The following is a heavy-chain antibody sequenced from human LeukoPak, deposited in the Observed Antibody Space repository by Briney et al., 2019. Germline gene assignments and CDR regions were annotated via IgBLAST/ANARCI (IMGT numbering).Heavy chain of an antibody. CDR1: GGSISSSSYY. D-gene: IGHD6-19*01. V-gene: IGHV4-39*02. CDR3: ARVTTVAGSDYFDY. J-gene: IGHJ4*02. Sequence: PSETLSLTCTVSGGSISSSSYYWGWIRQPPGKGLEWIGSIYYSGSTYYNPSLKSRVTISVDTSKNHFSLKLSSVTAADTAVYYCARVTTVAGSDYFDYWGQGTPVTVSS. CDR2: IYYSGST.